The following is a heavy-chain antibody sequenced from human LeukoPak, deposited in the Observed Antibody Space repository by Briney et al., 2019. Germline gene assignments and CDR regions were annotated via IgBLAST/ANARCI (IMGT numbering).Heavy chain of an antibody. J-gene: IGHJ4*02. CDR3: ARAGSSGDDGFDY. CDR2: INHSGST. Sequence: PSETLSLTCAVYGGSFSGYYWSWIRQPPGKGLEWIGEINHSGSTNCNPSLKSRVTISVDTSKNQFSLKLSSVTAADTAVYYRARAGSSGDDGFDYWGQGTLVTVSS. CDR1: GGSFSGYY. D-gene: IGHD2-21*02. V-gene: IGHV4-34*01.